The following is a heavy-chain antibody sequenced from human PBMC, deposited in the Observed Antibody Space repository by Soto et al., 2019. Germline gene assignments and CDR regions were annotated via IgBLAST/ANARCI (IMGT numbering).Heavy chain of an antibody. Sequence: SETLSLTCTVSGGSISSYYWSWIRQPAGKGLEWIGRIYSSGSTKYNPSLQSRVTMSLDTSKNQFSLRLTSVTAADTAVYYCARGQRFSDWFDPWGQGTLVTVSS. J-gene: IGHJ5*02. V-gene: IGHV4-4*07. D-gene: IGHD3-3*01. CDR2: IYSSGST. CDR3: ARGQRFSDWFDP. CDR1: GGSISSYY.